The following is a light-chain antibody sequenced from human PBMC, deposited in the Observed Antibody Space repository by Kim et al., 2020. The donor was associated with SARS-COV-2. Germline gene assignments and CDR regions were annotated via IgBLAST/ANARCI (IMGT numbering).Light chain of an antibody. J-gene: IGLJ2*01. CDR2: VVS. V-gene: IGLV2-23*02. CDR3: CSYVV. Sequence: VSGSPGQSITISCTGTSSDVGSYNLVSWYQQHPGKAPKLMIYVVSKRPSGVSNRFSGSKSGNTASLTISGLQAEDEADYYCCSYVVFGGGTQLTVL. CDR1: SSDVGSYNL.